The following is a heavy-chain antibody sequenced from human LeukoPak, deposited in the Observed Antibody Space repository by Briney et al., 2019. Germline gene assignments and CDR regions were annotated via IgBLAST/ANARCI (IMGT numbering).Heavy chain of an antibody. CDR1: GYTFTGYY. Sequence: GASVKVSCKASGYTFTGYYMHWVRQAPGQGLEWMGWINPNSGGTNYAQKFQGRVTMTRGTSISTAYMELSRLRSEDTAVYYCARDASYGSGSQFDPWGQGTLVTVSS. CDR2: INPNSGGT. V-gene: IGHV1-2*02. CDR3: ARDASYGSGSQFDP. J-gene: IGHJ5*02. D-gene: IGHD3-10*01.